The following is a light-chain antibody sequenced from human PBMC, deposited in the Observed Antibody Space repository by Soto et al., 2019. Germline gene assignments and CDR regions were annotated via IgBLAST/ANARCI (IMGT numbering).Light chain of an antibody. CDR1: HAINDY. CDR3: QGYKSPPFT. CDR2: AAS. V-gene: IGKV1-27*01. J-gene: IGKJ3*01. Sequence: DIQMTQSPSSLSASVGDRVNITCRASHAINDYLAWYQQRPGKPPKLLIFAASSLESGVPSRFSGSGSETDFTLTISSLQPEDVATYYCQGYKSPPFTFSPGTKVEIK.